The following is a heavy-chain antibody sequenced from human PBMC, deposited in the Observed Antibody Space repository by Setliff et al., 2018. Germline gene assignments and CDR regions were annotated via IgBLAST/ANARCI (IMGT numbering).Heavy chain of an antibody. Sequence: GGSLRLSCAASGFTFSGFSMHWVRQAPGKGLEWVSRIHSDGTTTAYADSVRGRVTISRDNAKNTLYLQMNSLRVEDTAVYYCARTCSGSGCYAGLESWGQGTPVTVSS. CDR2: IHSDGTTT. V-gene: IGHV3-74*01. CDR3: ARTCSGSGCYAGLES. J-gene: IGHJ5*01. CDR1: GFTFSGFS. D-gene: IGHD2-15*01.